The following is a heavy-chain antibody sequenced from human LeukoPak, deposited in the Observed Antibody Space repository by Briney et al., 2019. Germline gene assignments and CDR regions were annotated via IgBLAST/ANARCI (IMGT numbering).Heavy chain of an antibody. J-gene: IGHJ6*04. V-gene: IGHV1-69*06. CDR3: ARGYCSSTSCYPYYYYGMDV. D-gene: IGHD2-2*01. CDR2: IIPLFGTA. CDR1: GGTFSSYA. Sequence: ASVKVSCKASGGTFSSYAISWVRQAPGQGLEWMGGIIPLFGTANYAQKFQGRVTITADKSTSTAYMELSSLRSEDTAVYYCARGYCSSTSCYPYYYYGMDVWGKGTTVTVSS.